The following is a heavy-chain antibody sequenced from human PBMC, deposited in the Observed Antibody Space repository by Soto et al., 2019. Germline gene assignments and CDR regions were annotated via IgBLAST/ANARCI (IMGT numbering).Heavy chain of an antibody. Sequence: QLHLQESGSGLVKPSQTLSLTCAVSGGSISSGGDSWTWIRQPPGKGLEWIGYIYHSGNTYYKASLQSRVHTSVARSKNQFSLERSSVNAADTAIYYCARLSFDRRGDALDIWGQGTMVTVSS. V-gene: IGHV4-30-2*01. CDR3: ARLSFDRRGDALDI. D-gene: IGHD3-10*01. CDR2: IYHSGNT. CDR1: GGSISSGGDS. J-gene: IGHJ3*02.